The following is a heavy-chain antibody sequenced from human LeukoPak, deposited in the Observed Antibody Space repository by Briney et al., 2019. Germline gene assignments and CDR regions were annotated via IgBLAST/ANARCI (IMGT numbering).Heavy chain of an antibody. CDR3: ARHRTYYYGSGNH. V-gene: IGHV4-38-2*02. CDR1: GYSISSGYY. D-gene: IGHD3-10*01. Sequence: PSETLSLTCTVSGYSISSGYYWGWIRQSPGKGLEWIESVYHGGSTYYNPSLKSRVTISVDTSKNQFSLKLSSVTAADTAVYYCARHRTYYYGSGNHWGQGTLVTVSS. CDR2: VYHGGST. J-gene: IGHJ4*02.